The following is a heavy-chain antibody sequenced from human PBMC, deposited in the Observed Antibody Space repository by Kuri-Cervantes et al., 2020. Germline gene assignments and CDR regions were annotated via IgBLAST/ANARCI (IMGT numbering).Heavy chain of an antibody. Sequence: ESLKISCTVSGGSISSSSYYWGWIRQPPGKGLEWIGSIYYSGSTYYNPSLKSRVTISVDTSKNQFSLKLSSVIAADTAVYYCVLGPERDSLNFDYWGQGILVTVSS. V-gene: IGHV4-39*07. J-gene: IGHJ4*02. CDR3: VLGPERDSLNFDY. CDR1: GGSISSSSYY. D-gene: IGHD3-22*01. CDR2: IYYSGST.